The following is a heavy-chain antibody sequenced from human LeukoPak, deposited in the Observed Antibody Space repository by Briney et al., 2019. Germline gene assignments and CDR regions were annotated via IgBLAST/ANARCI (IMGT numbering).Heavy chain of an antibody. V-gene: IGHV3-48*01. J-gene: IGHJ4*02. Sequence: AGGSLRLSCAASGFTFSRYSMNWVRQAPGKGLEWVSYISSSSITIYYADSVKGRFTISRDNAKNSLYLQMNSLRAEDTAVYYCASGLWWPTHSFDYWGQGTLVTVSS. CDR3: ASGLWWPTHSFDY. D-gene: IGHD2-15*01. CDR1: GFTFSRYS. CDR2: ISSSSITI.